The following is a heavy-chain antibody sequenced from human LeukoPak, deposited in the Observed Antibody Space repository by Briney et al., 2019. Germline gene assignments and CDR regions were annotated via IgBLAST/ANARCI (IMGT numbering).Heavy chain of an antibody. J-gene: IGHJ4*02. CDR1: GYSLSDLS. Sequence: ASVKVPCKISGYSLSDLSTHWVREAPGEGLEWMGGFDSENNKMVYSQKFQGRVTMTEDTSADTAYMELTSLRSEDTAVYFCATDRVYRSSGRSWGFFHYGGQGTLVIVSS. CDR2: FDSENNKM. V-gene: IGHV1-24*01. D-gene: IGHD6-19*01. CDR3: ATDRVYRSSGRSWGFFHY.